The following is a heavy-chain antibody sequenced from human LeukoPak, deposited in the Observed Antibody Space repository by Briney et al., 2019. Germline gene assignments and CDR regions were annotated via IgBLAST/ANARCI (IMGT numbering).Heavy chain of an antibody. CDR1: GFTFSSYS. CDR2: ISDSSSYI. Sequence: GGSLRLSCAASGFTFSSYSMNWVRQAPGKGLEWVSSISDSSSYIYNADSVKGRFTISRDNAKNSLYLQMYTLRAEDTAVYYCARRSLSGATTGYYYDSWGQGTLVTVSS. D-gene: IGHD1-26*01. V-gene: IGHV3-21*01. J-gene: IGHJ5*01. CDR3: ARRSLSGATTGYYYDS.